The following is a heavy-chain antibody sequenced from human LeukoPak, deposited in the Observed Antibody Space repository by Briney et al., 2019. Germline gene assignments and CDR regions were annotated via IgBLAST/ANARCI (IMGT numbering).Heavy chain of an antibody. V-gene: IGHV3-30*02. J-gene: IGHJ4*02. CDR2: KRYDGSNK. CDR1: GFTFSSYG. Sequence: GGSLRLSCAASGFTFSSYGMHWVRQAPGKGLEWVAFKRYDGSNKYYADSVKGRFTISRDNSKNTLYLQMNSLRAEGTAVYYCARDGYSGYAWRAKYFDYWGQGTLVTVSS. D-gene: IGHD5-12*01. CDR3: ARDGYSGYAWRAKYFDY.